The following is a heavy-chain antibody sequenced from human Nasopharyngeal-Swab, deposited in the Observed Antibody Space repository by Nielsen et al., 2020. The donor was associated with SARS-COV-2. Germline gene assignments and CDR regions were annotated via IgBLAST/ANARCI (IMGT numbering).Heavy chain of an antibody. CDR3: ARDYTRFDY. CDR1: GFTFSSYW. V-gene: IGHV3-7*05. J-gene: IGHJ4*02. Sequence: GGSLRLSCAASGFTFSSYWMSWVRQAPGKGLEWVAYIKEDGSEKYFVDSVKGRFTIPRDNAKNSLYLQMNSLRAEDTAVYYCARDYTRFDYWGQGTLVTVSS. CDR2: IKEDGSEK. D-gene: IGHD3-16*01.